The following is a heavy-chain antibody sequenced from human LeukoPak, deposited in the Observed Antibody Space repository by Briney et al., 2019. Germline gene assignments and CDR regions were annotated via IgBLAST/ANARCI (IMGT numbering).Heavy chain of an antibody. J-gene: IGHJ6*04. D-gene: IGHD2-2*01. V-gene: IGHV1-69*01. CDR2: IIPIFGTA. CDR1: GGTFSSYA. CDR3: ARLPLDIVVVPAAMGHYYYHGMDV. Sequence: GSSVKVSCKASGGTFSSYAISWVRQAPGQGLEWMGGIIPIFGTANYAQKFQGRVTITADESTSTAYMELSSLRSEDTAVYYCARLPLDIVVVPAAMGHYYYHGMDVWGKGTTVTVSS.